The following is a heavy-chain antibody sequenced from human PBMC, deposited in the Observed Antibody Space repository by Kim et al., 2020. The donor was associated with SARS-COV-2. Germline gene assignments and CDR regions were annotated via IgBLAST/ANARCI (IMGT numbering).Heavy chain of an antibody. CDR1: GFTFSSFP. Sequence: GGSLRLSCAASGFTFSSFPMSWVRQAPEKGLEFVSSISPSSDATSYADSVRGRFTISRDNSETTLYLQMHSLRGDDTAIYYCVKGGLRSALDFRGQGTLV. D-gene: IGHD5-12*01. V-gene: IGHV3-23*01. CDR3: VKGGLRSALDF. CDR2: ISPSSDAT. J-gene: IGHJ4*02.